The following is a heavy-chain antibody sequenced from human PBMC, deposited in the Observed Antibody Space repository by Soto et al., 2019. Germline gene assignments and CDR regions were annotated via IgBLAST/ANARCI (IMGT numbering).Heavy chain of an antibody. Sequence: PSETLSVTCTVSGGSMIAYYWNWMRQPPGKGLQWIGYTYYSGSTTYNPSLKSRVTISVDSSKNQFSLKLDSVTPADTAVYYCARVRGTAGERYFDYWGPGTLVTVSS. J-gene: IGHJ4*02. V-gene: IGHV4-59*01. CDR2: TYYSGST. CDR1: GGSMIAYY. CDR3: ARVRGTAGERYFDY. D-gene: IGHD6-13*01.